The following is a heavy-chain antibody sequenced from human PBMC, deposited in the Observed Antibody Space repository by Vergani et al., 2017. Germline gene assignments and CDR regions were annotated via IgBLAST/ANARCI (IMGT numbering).Heavy chain of an antibody. D-gene: IGHD6-19*01. J-gene: IGHJ5*02. Sequence: QLQLQESGPGLVKPSATLSLTCSVSGASIRSSNHYRGWIRQPPGKGLKWIASIYYSGSTYYNPSLKSRVTISVDTSKNQFSLNLSSVTAADTSVYFCARHSXVEWLVKLGWIDPWGQGILVTVSS. V-gene: IGHV4-39*01. CDR3: ARHSXVEWLVKLGWIDP. CDR1: GASIRSSNHY. CDR2: IYYSGST.